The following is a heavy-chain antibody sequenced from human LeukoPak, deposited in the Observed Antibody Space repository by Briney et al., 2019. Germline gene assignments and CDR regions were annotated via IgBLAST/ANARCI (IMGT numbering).Heavy chain of an antibody. D-gene: IGHD6-13*01. CDR1: GGSMSGYF. J-gene: IGHJ1*01. CDR2: IYYSGST. CDR3: ARSITSSWYGDFQH. V-gene: IGHV4-59*01. Sequence: SETLSLTYTGSGGSMSGYFWSWMRQPPGKGLEWIGYIYYSGSTNYNPSLKSRVTISVDTSKNQFSLKLSSVTAADTAVYYCARSITSSWYGDFQHCGQGTLVTVSS.